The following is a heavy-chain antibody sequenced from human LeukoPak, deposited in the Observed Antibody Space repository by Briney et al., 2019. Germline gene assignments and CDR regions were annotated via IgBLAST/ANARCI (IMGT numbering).Heavy chain of an antibody. D-gene: IGHD4-17*01. CDR1: GGSISSYY. CDR2: IYYSGST. J-gene: IGHJ5*02. V-gene: IGHV4-59*01. Sequence: SETLSLTCTVSGGSISSYYWSWIRQPPGKGLEWIGYIYYSGSTNYNPSLKSRVTISVDTSKNQFSLKLSSVTAADTAVYYCARGVKRTLYGDYVVGWFDPWGQGTLVTVSS. CDR3: ARGVKRTLYGDYVVGWFDP.